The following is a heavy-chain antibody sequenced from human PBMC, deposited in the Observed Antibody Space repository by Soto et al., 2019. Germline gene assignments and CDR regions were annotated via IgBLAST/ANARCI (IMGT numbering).Heavy chain of an antibody. V-gene: IGHV4-39*01. CDR2: IYYSGST. D-gene: IGHD3-22*01. J-gene: IGHJ5*02. CDR3: ARTTTYYYDSSGYYWFDP. CDR1: GGSISSSSYY. Sequence: SETLSLTCTVSGGSISSSSYYWGWIRQPPGKGLERIGSIYYSGSTYYNPSLKSRVTISVDTSKNQFSLKLSSVTAADTAVYYCARTTTYYYDSSGYYWFDPWGQGTLVTVSS.